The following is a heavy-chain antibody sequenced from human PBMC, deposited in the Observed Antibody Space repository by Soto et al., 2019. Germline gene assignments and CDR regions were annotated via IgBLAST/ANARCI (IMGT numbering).Heavy chain of an antibody. CDR2: ISGSGGST. D-gene: IGHD1-1*01. Sequence: GGSLRLSCAASGFTFSSYAMSWVRQAPGKGLEWVSAISGSGGSTYYADSVKGRFTISRDNSKNTLYLQMNSLRAEDTAVYYSAKDCPSEKGNNWNDNNAFDIWGQGTMVTVSS. CDR3: AKDCPSEKGNNWNDNNAFDI. J-gene: IGHJ3*02. CDR1: GFTFSSYA. V-gene: IGHV3-23*01.